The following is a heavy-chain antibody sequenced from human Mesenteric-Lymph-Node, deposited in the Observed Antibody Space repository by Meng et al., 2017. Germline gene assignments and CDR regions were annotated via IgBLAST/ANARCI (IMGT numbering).Heavy chain of an antibody. J-gene: IGHJ4*02. CDR1: GYTFTVYY. CDR3: AKIGSNHQFDL. V-gene: IGHV1-2*06. Sequence: QVQLVQSGAAVQKPGASVKVACKASGYTFTVYYMHWVRQAPGQGLEWMGRINPHTGGINYAQEFQGRVAMTRDTSISTAYMEPSRLRTDDTAVYYCAKIGSNHQFDLWGQGTLVTVSS. D-gene: IGHD4-11*01. CDR2: INPHTGGI.